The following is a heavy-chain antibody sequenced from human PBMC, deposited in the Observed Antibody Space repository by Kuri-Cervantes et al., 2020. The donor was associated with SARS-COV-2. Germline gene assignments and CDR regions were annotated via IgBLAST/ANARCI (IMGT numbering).Heavy chain of an antibody. Sequence: ASVKVSCKASGYTLTSSGISWVRQAPGQGLEWMGWISAYNGNTNYAQKIQGRVTMSTDTSTSTAYMELRSLRSDDTAVYYCARGDIHLGYCSSTSCAYYFDYWGQGTLVTVSS. V-gene: IGHV1-18*01. D-gene: IGHD2-2*01. CDR1: GYTLTSSG. J-gene: IGHJ4*02. CDR2: ISAYNGNT. CDR3: ARGDIHLGYCSSTSCAYYFDY.